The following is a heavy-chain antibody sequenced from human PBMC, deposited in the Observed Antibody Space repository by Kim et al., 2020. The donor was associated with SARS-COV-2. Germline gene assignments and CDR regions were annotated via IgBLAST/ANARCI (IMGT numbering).Heavy chain of an antibody. V-gene: IGHV3-21*04. D-gene: IGHD5-12*01. CDR2: ISGSSDYI. Sequence: GGSLRLSCAASGFTFSSYSMKWVRQAPGKGLEWVSSISGSSDYIYYVDSVKGRFTISRDNAKNSLYLQMNGLRVEDTAVYYCARAPYPGGSHFDYWGQGTLVTVSS. J-gene: IGHJ4*02. CDR3: ARAPYPGGSHFDY. CDR1: GFTFSSYS.